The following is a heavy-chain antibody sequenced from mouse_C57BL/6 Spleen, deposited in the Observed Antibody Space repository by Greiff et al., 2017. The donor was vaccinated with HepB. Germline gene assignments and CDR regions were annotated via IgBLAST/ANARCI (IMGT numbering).Heavy chain of an antibody. CDR2: ISSGGSYT. V-gene: IGHV5-6*01. CDR1: GFTFSSYG. Sequence: EVKLVESGGDLVKPGGSLKLSCAASGFTFSSYGMSWVRQTPDKRLEWVATISSGGSYTYYPDSVKGRFTISRDNAKNTLYLQMSSLKSEDTAMYYCAEQLRLYYAMDYWGQGTSVTVSS. D-gene: IGHD3-2*02. J-gene: IGHJ4*01. CDR3: AEQLRLYYAMDY.